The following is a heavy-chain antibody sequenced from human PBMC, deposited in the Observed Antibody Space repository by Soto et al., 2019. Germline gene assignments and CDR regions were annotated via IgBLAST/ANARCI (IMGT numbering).Heavy chain of an antibody. D-gene: IGHD3-9*01. CDR2: IYHSGST. J-gene: IGHJ4*02. Sequence: PSETLSLTCTVSGGCISSRSYYWVWLRQPPGKGLEWIGSIYHSGSTYYNPSLKSRVTISVDTPKNQFSLKLSSVTAADTAVYYCARQHVGQDFDWLLFDYWGQGTLVTASS. CDR1: GGCISSRSYY. V-gene: IGHV4-39*01. CDR3: ARQHVGQDFDWLLFDY.